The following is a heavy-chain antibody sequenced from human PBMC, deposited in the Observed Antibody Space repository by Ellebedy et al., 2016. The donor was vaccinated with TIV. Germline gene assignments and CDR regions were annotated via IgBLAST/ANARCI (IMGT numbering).Heavy chain of an antibody. CDR2: FDPEDGET. Sequence: AASVKVSCKVSGYTLTELSMHWVRQAPGKGLEWMGGFDPEDGETIYAQKFQGRVTMTTDTSTSTAYMELRSLRSDDTAVYYCARDQWKDTAMLPPHYWGQGTLVTVSS. J-gene: IGHJ4*02. CDR1: GYTLTELS. D-gene: IGHD5-18*01. CDR3: ARDQWKDTAMLPPHY. V-gene: IGHV1-24*01.